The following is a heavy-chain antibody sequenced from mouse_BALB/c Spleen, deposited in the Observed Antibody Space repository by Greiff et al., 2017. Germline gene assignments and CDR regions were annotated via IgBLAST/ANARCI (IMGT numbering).Heavy chain of an antibody. J-gene: IGHJ3*01. CDR3: ARMITHWFAY. D-gene: IGHD2-4*01. V-gene: IGHV5-6-3*01. CDR1: GFTFSSYG. Sequence: EVKVVESGGGLVQPGGSLKLSCAASGFTFSSYGMSWVRQTPDKRLELVATINSNGGSTYYPDSVKGRFTISRDNAKNTLYLQMSSLKSEDTAMYYCARMITHWFAYWGQGTLVTVSA. CDR2: INSNGGST.